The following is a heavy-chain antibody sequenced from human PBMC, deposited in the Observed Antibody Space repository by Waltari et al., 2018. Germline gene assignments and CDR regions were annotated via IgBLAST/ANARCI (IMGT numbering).Heavy chain of an antibody. CDR2: ISGSGTGT. J-gene: IGHJ4*02. CDR1: GFTFSTYS. CDR3: ATFKGDY. V-gene: IGHV3-23*01. D-gene: IGHD3-16*01. Sequence: EVQLLESGGGLVQPGGSLRLSCAASGFTFSTYSMSWVRQVPGRGVGWVSAISGSGTGTYYADSVKGRFTISRDNAKNTLSLQMNSLRAEDTARYYCATFKGDYWGQGTLVTVSS.